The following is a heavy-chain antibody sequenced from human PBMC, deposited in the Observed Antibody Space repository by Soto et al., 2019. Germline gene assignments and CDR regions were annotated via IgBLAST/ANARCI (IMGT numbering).Heavy chain of an antibody. CDR2: ISDDASGI. CDR1: GVTFSSCA. D-gene: IGHD4-17*01. V-gene: IGHV3-30*04. Sequence: SLLLTCAASGVTFSSCAMHWVRQAPGKGLEWVSGISDDASGIYYADSVKGRFTISRDNSRNMVYLQMNNLRAEDTAVYYCAKDRHPDGVWDIDWWGQGARVTVSS. CDR3: AKDRHPDGVWDIDW. J-gene: IGHJ4*02.